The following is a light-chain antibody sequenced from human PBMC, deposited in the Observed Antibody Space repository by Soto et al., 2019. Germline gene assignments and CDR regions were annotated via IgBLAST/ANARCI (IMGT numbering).Light chain of an antibody. V-gene: IGLV2-23*01. Sequence: QSALTQPASVSGSPGQSSTISCTGTSSDVVGYNLVSWYQQHPGKAPQLMIYEGSKRPSGVSNRFSGSKSGNTASLTISGLQAEDEADYYGCSYAGSSTVVFGVGTQLTVL. CDR3: CSYAGSSTVV. CDR1: SSDVVGYNL. J-gene: IGLJ2*01. CDR2: EGS.